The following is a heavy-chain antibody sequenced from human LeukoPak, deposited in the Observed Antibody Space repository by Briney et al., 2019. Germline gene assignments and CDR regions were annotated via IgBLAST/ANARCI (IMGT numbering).Heavy chain of an antibody. Sequence: GGSLRLSCAASGFTFSSYDMHWVRQAPGKGLEWVAFIRYDGTNKNYADSVKGRFTISRDNSKNTLYLQMNSLRAEDTAVYYCARAARGYGSGSYYDYWGQGTLVTVSS. CDR2: IRYDGTNK. J-gene: IGHJ4*02. CDR1: GFTFSSYD. D-gene: IGHD3-10*01. CDR3: ARAARGYGSGSYYDY. V-gene: IGHV3-30*02.